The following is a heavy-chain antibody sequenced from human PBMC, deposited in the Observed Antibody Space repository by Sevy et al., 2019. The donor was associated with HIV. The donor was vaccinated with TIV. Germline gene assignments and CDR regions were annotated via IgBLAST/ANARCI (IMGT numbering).Heavy chain of an antibody. D-gene: IGHD2-2*01. Sequence: GGSLRLSCAASGFTFSNAWMSWVRQAPGKGLEWVVRIKSKTDGGTTDYAAPVKGRFTISRDDSKNMLYLQMNSLKTEDTAVYYCTTDIVVVPAAMAGWYYYYGMDVWGQGTTVTVSS. CDR3: TTDIVVVPAAMAGWYYYYGMDV. CDR1: GFTFSNAW. J-gene: IGHJ6*02. V-gene: IGHV3-15*01. CDR2: IKSKTDGGTT.